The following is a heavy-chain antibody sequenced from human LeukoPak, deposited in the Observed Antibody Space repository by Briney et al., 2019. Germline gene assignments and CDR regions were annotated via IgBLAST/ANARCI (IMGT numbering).Heavy chain of an antibody. J-gene: IGHJ4*02. Sequence: SQTLSLTCVISGDRFSSNSAAGNWIRQPPSKGLEWLGRTYYRSKWYTYYAVSVKSRISINRDTSKNQISLQLNSVTPEDTAVYYCARSTGPIDYWGQGTLVTVSS. CDR2: TYYRSKWYT. V-gene: IGHV6-1*01. D-gene: IGHD1-1*01. CDR3: ARSTGPIDY. CDR1: GDRFSSNSAA.